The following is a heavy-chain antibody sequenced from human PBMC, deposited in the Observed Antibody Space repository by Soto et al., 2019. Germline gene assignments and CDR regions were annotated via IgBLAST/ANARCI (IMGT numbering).Heavy chain of an antibody. CDR1: GFTFSSYW. D-gene: IGHD6-13*01. CDR3: ARGETRHSSKSVY. Sequence: EVQLVESWGGLVQPGGSLRLSCAASGFTFSSYWMHWVRQAPGKGLVWVSRINTDGSSTSYADTVKGRFTISRDNAKTTLYLQMNSLTAKDTAVYFCARGETRHSSKSVYWGQGTLVTVSS. V-gene: IGHV3-74*01. CDR2: INTDGSST. J-gene: IGHJ4*02.